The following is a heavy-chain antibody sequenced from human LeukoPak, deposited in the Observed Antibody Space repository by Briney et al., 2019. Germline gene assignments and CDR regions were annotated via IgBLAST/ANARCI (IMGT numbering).Heavy chain of an antibody. Sequence: PGGSLRLSCAASGFTVSSNYMSWVRQAPGKGLEWVSVIYSGGSTYYADSMKGRFTISRDNSKNTLYLQMNSLRAEDTAVYYCAKDSAYSGGPFAGGFDHWGQGTLVTVSS. J-gene: IGHJ4*02. CDR3: AKDSAYSGGPFAGGFDH. CDR1: GFTVSSNY. CDR2: IYSGGST. V-gene: IGHV3-66*01. D-gene: IGHD5-18*01.